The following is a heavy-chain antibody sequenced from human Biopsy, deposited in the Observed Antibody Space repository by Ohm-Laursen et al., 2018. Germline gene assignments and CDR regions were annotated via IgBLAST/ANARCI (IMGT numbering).Heavy chain of an antibody. V-gene: IGHV4-59*07. CDR3: ARATNSTGWPYYYFYGMDV. Sequence: SDTLSLTCTVSGGSIRSDYWSWIRQTPGKGLEWIGHIYYSGSTNYNPSLKSRVTISVDTSKNQFSLRLNSVTATDTAVYYCARATNSTGWPYYYFYGMDVWGQGTTVTVSS. J-gene: IGHJ6*02. CDR2: IYYSGST. D-gene: IGHD2/OR15-2a*01. CDR1: GGSIRSDY.